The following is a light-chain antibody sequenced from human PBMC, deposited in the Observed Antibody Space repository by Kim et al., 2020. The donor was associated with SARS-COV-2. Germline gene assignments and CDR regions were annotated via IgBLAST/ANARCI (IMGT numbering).Light chain of an antibody. CDR1: SRHSSYA. CDR2: LNSDGSH. J-gene: IGLJ3*02. V-gene: IGLV4-69*01. Sequence: QPVLTQSPSASASLGASVKLTCTLSSRHSSYAIAWHQQQPEKGPRYLMNLNSDGSHSKGDGIPDRFSGSSSGAERYLTISSLQSEDEADYYCQTWGTGIQVFGGGTKLTVL. CDR3: QTWGTGIQV.